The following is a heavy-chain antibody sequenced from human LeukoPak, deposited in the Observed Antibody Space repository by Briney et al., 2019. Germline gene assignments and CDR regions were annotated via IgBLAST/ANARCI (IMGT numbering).Heavy chain of an antibody. D-gene: IGHD3-3*02. CDR3: ASAYRIFRVVIIPHPFDY. CDR1: GYTFTSYG. J-gene: IGHJ4*02. V-gene: IGHV1-18*01. CDR2: ISAYNGNT. Sequence: ASVKVSCKASGYTFTSYGISWVRQAPGQGLEWMGWISAYNGNTNYAQKLQGRVTMTTDTSTSTAYMELRSLRSDDTAVYYCASAYRIFRVVIIPHPFDYWGQGTLVTVSS.